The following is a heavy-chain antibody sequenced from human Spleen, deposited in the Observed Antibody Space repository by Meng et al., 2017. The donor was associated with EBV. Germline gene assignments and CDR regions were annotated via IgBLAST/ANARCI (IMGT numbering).Heavy chain of an antibody. CDR2: ISAYNGNR. CDR3: ARDLEDGDFDY. D-gene: IGHD5-24*01. Sequence: QVELVQSGAEVKKPVASVKISCKASGYRFTSYGISWVRQAPRQGLEWMGWISAYNGNRNYGQKLRGRVTMTTDTSTSTAYMELRSLRSDDTAVYYCARDLEDGDFDYWGQGTLVTVSS. CDR1: GYRFTSYG. J-gene: IGHJ4*02. V-gene: IGHV1-18*01.